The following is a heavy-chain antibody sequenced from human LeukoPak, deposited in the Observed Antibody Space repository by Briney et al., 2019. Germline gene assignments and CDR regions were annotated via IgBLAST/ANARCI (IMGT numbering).Heavy chain of an antibody. Sequence: SETLSLTCTVSGVSISSGHYFWAWIRQPPGRRLECIASVPYNGSTYYDPSFNGRVTLSVDTSKNQFSLRLNSVTAADTAVYYCARRTIDTSLGGVPDYFDSWGQGTPVTVSS. J-gene: IGHJ4*02. V-gene: IGHV4-39*07. D-gene: IGHD3-16*01. CDR2: VPYNGST. CDR3: ARRTIDTSLGGVPDYFDS. CDR1: GVSISSGHYF.